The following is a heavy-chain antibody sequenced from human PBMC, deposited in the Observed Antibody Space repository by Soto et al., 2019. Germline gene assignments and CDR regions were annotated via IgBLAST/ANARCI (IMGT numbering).Heavy chain of an antibody. J-gene: IGHJ6*02. V-gene: IGHV4-59*01. D-gene: IGHD3-3*01. Sequence: QQPGKGREWIGYIYYSGSTNYNPSLKSRVTISVDTSKNQFSLKLSSVTAADTAVHYCARDRMGLWSGYIDYYYSVMAVRGHRTTVTVSS. CDR3: ARDRMGLWSGYIDYYYSVMAV. CDR2: IYYSGST.